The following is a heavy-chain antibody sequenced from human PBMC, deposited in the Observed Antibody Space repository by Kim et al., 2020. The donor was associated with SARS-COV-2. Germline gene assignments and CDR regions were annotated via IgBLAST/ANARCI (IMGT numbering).Heavy chain of an antibody. CDR1: GYTFYTYA. CDR3: ARDHRNGTGYYSFDY. Sequence: ASVNVSCKASGYTFYTYAMHWVRQAPGQRLEWMGWINGGNGYTEYSQKFQGRVTITRDTSAQTAYMELTSLRSEDTALYYCARDHRNGTGYYSFDYWGQGTLVTVSS. V-gene: IGHV1-3*01. D-gene: IGHD3-22*01. CDR2: INGGNGYT. J-gene: IGHJ4*02.